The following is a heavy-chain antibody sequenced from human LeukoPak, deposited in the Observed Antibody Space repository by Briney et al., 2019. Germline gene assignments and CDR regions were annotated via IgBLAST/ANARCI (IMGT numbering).Heavy chain of an antibody. V-gene: IGHV3-74*01. CDR1: VFTLTGNS. D-gene: IGHD2-15*01. J-gene: IGHJ6*03. CDR2: IHRDGGMT. Sequence: GGSLRLSCAASVFTLTGNSMHWVPQGPGKGLLCVARIHRDGGMTRYTDSVEGRFTISRDNAKNTLYLQRNRLIAEDTDIYYCVQETGTIGDYMDARGKGTTVTVSS. CDR3: VQETGTIGDYMDA.